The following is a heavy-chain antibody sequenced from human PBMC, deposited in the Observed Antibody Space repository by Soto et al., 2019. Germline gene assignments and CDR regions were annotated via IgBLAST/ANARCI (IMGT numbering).Heavy chain of an antibody. CDR3: ARLGDYYYYYGMDV. CDR1: GGSVSSYY. CDR2: IYYSGST. Sequence: PSETLSLTCNVSGGSVSSYYWSWIRQPPEKGLEWIGSIYYSGSTYYNPYLKSRVTISVDTSKNQFSLKLSSVTAADTAVYYCARLGDYYYYYGMDVWGQGTTVTVSS. J-gene: IGHJ6*02. V-gene: IGHV4-59*05. D-gene: IGHD3-10*01.